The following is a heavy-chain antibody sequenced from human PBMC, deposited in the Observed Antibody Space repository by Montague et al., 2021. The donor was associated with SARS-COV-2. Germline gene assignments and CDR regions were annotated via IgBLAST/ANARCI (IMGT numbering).Heavy chain of an antibody. CDR3: ARGIWYAN. J-gene: IGHJ4*02. Sequence: SETLSLTCTVSGGSISPYYCNWIRQSPGKGLEWIGDIYYSGSTTXNPSLESRVTISVDTSKNQFSLRLSSVTAADTAVYYCARGIWYANWGQGILVTVSS. CDR1: GGSISPYY. D-gene: IGHD6-13*01. CDR2: IYYSGST. V-gene: IGHV4-59*01.